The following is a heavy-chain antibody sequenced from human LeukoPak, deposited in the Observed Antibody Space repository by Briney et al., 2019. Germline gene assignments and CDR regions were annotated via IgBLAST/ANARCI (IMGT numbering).Heavy chain of an antibody. D-gene: IGHD3-9*01. V-gene: IGHV1-24*01. CDR1: GYTLTELS. CDR3: ATLDPHYDILTGQTD. CDR2: FDPEDGET. Sequence: ASVKVSCKVSGYTLTELSMHWVRQAPGKGLEWMGGFDPEDGETIYAQKFQGRVTMTEDTSTDTAYMELSSLRPEDTAVYYCATLDPHYDILTGQTDWGQGTLVTVSS. J-gene: IGHJ4*02.